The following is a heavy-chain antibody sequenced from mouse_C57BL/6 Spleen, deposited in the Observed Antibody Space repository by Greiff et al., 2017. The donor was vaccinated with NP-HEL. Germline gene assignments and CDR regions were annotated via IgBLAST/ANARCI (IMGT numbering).Heavy chain of an antibody. Sequence: QVQLKESGAELVRPGSSVKLSCKASGYTFTSYWMDWVKQRPGQGLEWIGNIYPSDSETHYNQKFKDKATLTVDKSSSTAYMQLSSLTSEDSAVYYCARRIYDYDPSYYAMDYWGQGTSVTVSS. V-gene: IGHV1-61*01. CDR2: IYPSDSET. CDR3: ARRIYDYDPSYYAMDY. CDR1: GYTFTSYW. D-gene: IGHD2-4*01. J-gene: IGHJ4*01.